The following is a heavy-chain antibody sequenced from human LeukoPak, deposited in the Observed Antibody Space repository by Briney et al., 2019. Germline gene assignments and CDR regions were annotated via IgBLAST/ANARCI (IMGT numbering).Heavy chain of an antibody. J-gene: IGHJ5*02. V-gene: IGHV1-69*13. CDR2: IIPVFGTA. CDR1: GGTFSSYA. Sequence: SVKVSCKASGGTFSSYAISWVRQAPGQGLEWMGGIIPVFGTANYAQKFQGRVTITADESTSTAYMELSSLRSEDTAVYYCARYLPHEDIVVVVAAPIGWFDPWGQGTLVTVSS. CDR3: ARYLPHEDIVVVVAAPIGWFDP. D-gene: IGHD2-15*01.